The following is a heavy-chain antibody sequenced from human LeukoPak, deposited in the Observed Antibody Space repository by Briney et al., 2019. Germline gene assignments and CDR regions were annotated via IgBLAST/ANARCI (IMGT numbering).Heavy chain of an antibody. Sequence: PSETLSRTSSRSAPSISTISWSRLRQPAGKGLEWIGRIYPSDYTHYNPSLESRVSLSLDTANIQFYLKLTSVDAADTAVYYCVRDESVGRNGDCYSSIDVWGQGITVTVS. V-gene: IGHV4-4*07. D-gene: IGHD2-8*01. CDR2: IYPSDYT. CDR3: VRDESVGRNGDCYSSIDV. J-gene: IGHJ6*02. CDR1: APSISTIS.